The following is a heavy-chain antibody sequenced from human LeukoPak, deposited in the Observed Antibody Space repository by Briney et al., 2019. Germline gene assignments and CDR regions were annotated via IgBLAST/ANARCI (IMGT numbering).Heavy chain of an antibody. CDR2: ISWNGGST. Sequence: PGGSLRLSCAASGFTFDDYGMSWVRQTPGKGLEWVSGISWNGGSTDYADSVTGRFTISRDNAKNSLYLHMNSLRAEDAALYYCARDLIGPEYHLLGAFDIWGQGTMVTVSS. D-gene: IGHD2-2*01. CDR1: GFTFDDYG. CDR3: ARDLIGPEYHLLGAFDI. V-gene: IGHV3-20*04. J-gene: IGHJ3*02.